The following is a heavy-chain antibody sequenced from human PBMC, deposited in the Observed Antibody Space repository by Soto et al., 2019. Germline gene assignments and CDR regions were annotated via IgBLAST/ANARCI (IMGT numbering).Heavy chain of an antibody. J-gene: IGHJ4*02. CDR1: GFTFTFYA. CDR3: AKEEDSGGYKGFSFDF. D-gene: IGHD3-22*01. Sequence: PGGSLRLSCAASGFTFTFYAMSWVRQAPGKGLQWVSGITVSGDITYYADSAKDRFTISRDNSKNTLYLQMNSLRAEDTAVYYCAKEEDSGGYKGFSFDFWGQGALVTVS. V-gene: IGHV3-23*01. CDR2: ITVSGDIT.